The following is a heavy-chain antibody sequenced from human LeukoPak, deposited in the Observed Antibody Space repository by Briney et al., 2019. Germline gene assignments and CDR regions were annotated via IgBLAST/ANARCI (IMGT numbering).Heavy chain of an antibody. Sequence: SETLSLTCTVSGGSMSTYYWTWIRQPPGKGLGWIGFIYYTGSTNYNPSLKSRVTISVDTSKNQFSLNLTSVTAADTAVYYCARAVTGPYYFDSWGQGTLVTVPS. J-gene: IGHJ4*02. D-gene: IGHD6-19*01. V-gene: IGHV4-59*08. CDR2: IYYTGST. CDR1: GGSMSTYY. CDR3: ARAVTGPYYFDS.